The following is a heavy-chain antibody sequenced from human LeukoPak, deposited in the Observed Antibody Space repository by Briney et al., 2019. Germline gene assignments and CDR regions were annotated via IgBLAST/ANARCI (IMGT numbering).Heavy chain of an antibody. CDR2: IYSGGST. Sequence: SETLSLTCTVSGGSMSSYYWSWIRQPAGKGLEWIGRIYSGGSTNYNPSLKSRVTMSVDTSKNQFSLKLSSVTAAYTAGYYCARAGSMASFQPDLWGRGTLVTVSS. J-gene: IGHJ2*01. CDR1: GGSMSSYY. D-gene: IGHD1-26*01. V-gene: IGHV4-4*07. CDR3: ARAGSMASFQPDL.